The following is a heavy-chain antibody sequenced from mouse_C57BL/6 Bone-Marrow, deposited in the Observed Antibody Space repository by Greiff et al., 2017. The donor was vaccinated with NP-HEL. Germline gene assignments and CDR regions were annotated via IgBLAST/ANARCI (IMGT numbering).Heavy chain of an antibody. Sequence: EVQLQESGPGMVKPSQSLSLTCTVTGYSITSGYDWHWIRHFPGNKLEWMGYISYSGSTNYNPSLKSRISITHDTSKNHFFLKLNSVTTEDTATYYCARGNYYGNFAWFAYWGQGTLVTVSA. CDR1: GYSITSGYD. CDR3: ARGNYYGNFAWFAY. J-gene: IGHJ3*01. D-gene: IGHD2-1*01. CDR2: ISYSGST. V-gene: IGHV3-1*01.